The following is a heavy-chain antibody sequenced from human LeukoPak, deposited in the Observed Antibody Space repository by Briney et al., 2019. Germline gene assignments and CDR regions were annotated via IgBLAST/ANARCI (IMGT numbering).Heavy chain of an antibody. Sequence: TAETLSLTCAVYGGSFSGYYWSWIRQPPGKGLEWIGEINHSGSTNYNPSLKSRVTISVDTSKNQFSLKLSSVTAADTAVYYCARFDSGWHYFDYWGQGNLVTVSS. D-gene: IGHD6-19*01. CDR1: GGSFSGYY. CDR3: ARFDSGWHYFDY. V-gene: IGHV4-34*01. CDR2: INHSGST. J-gene: IGHJ4*02.